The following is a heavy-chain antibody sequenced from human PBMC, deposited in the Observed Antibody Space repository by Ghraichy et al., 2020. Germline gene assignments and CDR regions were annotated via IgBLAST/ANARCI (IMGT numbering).Heavy chain of an antibody. V-gene: IGHV4-34*01. J-gene: IGHJ6*02. Sequence: SETLSLTCAVYGGSFSGYHWTWIRQLPGKGLECIGEIDHSGSTNHYPSLRSRVTMSIETSRNQFSLKLSYVTAADTAVYYCARATIRVGMDVWGQGTTVTVSS. CDR3: ARATIRVGMDV. D-gene: IGHD5-12*01. CDR2: IDHSGST. CDR1: GGSFSGYH.